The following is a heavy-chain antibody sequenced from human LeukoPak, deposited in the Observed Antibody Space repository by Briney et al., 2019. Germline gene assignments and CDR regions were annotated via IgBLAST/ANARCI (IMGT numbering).Heavy chain of an antibody. CDR2: ISSSGNTI. CDR3: ARGRDWGNFDY. D-gene: IGHD7-27*01. CDR1: GFTFSSYA. J-gene: IGHJ4*02. V-gene: IGHV3-48*02. Sequence: SGGSLRLSCGASGFTFSSYAMTWVRQAPGKGLEWVSYISSSGNTIHYADSVKGRFTISRDNAQKSLYLQVSSLRDEDTAVYYCARGRDWGNFDYWGQGTLVTVSS.